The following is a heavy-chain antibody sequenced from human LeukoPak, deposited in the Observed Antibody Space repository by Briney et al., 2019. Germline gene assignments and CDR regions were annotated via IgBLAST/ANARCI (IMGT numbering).Heavy chain of an antibody. D-gene: IGHD2-2*01. CDR1: GYTFTGYY. V-gene: IGHV1-2*02. CDR3: ARALVPAAQRLSS. J-gene: IGHJ5*02. Sequence: GASVKVSCKASGYTFTGYYLHWVRQAPEQGLEWMGWINPNTGGTKYAQKFQGRVTMTRDTSISTAYMEVTRLTSDDTAVYYCARALVPAAQRLSSWGQGTLVTVSS. CDR2: INPNTGGT.